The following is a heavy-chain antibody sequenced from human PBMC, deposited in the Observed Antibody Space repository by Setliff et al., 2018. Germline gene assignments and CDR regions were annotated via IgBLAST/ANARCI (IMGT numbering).Heavy chain of an antibody. V-gene: IGHV4-4*08. Sequence: SETLSLTCTVSGDSIYNHFWSWVRQPPGKGLEWIGYIYSTGSTNYNHSLKSRVAISIDTSKNQFSLKVNSVTAADTTIYYCLRIRLVPHGHSWGQGTLVTVSS. CDR2: IYSTGST. D-gene: IGHD2-15*01. CDR1: GDSIYNHF. J-gene: IGHJ4*02. CDR3: LRIRLVPHGHS.